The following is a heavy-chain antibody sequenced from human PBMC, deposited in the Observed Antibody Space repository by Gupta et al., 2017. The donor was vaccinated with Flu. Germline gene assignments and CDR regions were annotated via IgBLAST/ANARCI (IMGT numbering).Heavy chain of an antibody. D-gene: IGHD3-22*01. V-gene: IGHV3-7*01. CDR1: GFNFNIYW. Sequence: DEQLVESGGNLVQPGGSLRLPCAARGFNFNIYWMNWVRQAPGKGPEWVANIKGDGSEINYVDSVKGRFTISRDNAKRSLYLQMSSLRVEDTAVYYCARGPNSGYSYLDTWGQGTLVTVSS. J-gene: IGHJ5*02. CDR3: ARGPNSGYSYLDT. CDR2: IKGDGSEI.